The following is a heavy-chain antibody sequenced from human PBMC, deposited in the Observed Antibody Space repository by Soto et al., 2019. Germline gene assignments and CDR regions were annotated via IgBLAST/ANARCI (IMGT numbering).Heavy chain of an antibody. V-gene: IGHV4-39*02. CDR3: ARGKFYYNNGGYPSPFVDY. CDR1: GDSITARNYF. Sequence: SETLSLTCSVSGDSITARNYFWGWIRQPPGKGMEWLGTTYYGGSTYYSPSLKGRVTISVDTSENDFSLKLTSVTAADTAVYHCARGKFYYNNGGYPSPFVDYWGQGTLVTVSS. CDR2: TYYGGST. J-gene: IGHJ4*02. D-gene: IGHD3-22*01.